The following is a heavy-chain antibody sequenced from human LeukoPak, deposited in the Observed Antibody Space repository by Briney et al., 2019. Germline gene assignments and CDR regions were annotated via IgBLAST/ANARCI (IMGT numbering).Heavy chain of an antibody. CDR2: IDWDDDK. V-gene: IGHV2-70*11. CDR3: ARIRVISGYDLFDY. J-gene: IGHJ4*02. Sequence: ESGPTLVNPTQTLTLTCTFSGFSLSTSGMCVSWIRQPPGKALEWLARIDWDDDKYYSTSLKTRLTISKDTSKNQVVLTMTNMDPVDTATYYCARIRVISGYDLFDYWGQGTLVTVSS. D-gene: IGHD5-12*01. CDR1: GFSLSTSGMC.